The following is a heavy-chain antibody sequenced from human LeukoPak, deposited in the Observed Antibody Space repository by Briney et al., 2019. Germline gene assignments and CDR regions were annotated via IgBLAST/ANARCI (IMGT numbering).Heavy chain of an antibody. D-gene: IGHD5-18*01. V-gene: IGHV3-74*01. CDR2: INGDGSGI. CDR1: GFTFSTSS. CDR3: AKHGPQIWLRATYFDY. J-gene: IGHJ4*01. Sequence: GGSLRLSCAASGFTFSTSSMHWVRQAPGKGLVWVSRINGDGSGINYADSVKGRFSVSRANAKNTLYLQMNSLRVEDTAVYYCAKHGPQIWLRATYFDYWGQEPWSLSPQ.